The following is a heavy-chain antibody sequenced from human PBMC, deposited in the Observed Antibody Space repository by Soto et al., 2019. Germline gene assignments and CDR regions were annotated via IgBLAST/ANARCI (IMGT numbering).Heavy chain of an antibody. CDR2: IDGSGGIT. CDR3: VKNSGWFNT. CDR1: GFTFVTTD. V-gene: IGHV3-23*01. J-gene: IGHJ5*02. D-gene: IGHD3-10*01. Sequence: GGSLRLSCASSGFTFVTTDMSWVRQAPGEGLEWVSTIDGSGGITYYADSVKGRFTISRDNSRNTVYLQMNSLRGDDTALYYCVKNSGWFNTWGQGALVTVSS.